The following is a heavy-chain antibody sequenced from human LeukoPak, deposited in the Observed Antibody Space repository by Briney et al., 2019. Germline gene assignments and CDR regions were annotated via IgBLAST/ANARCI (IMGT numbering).Heavy chain of an antibody. CDR2: IHPGGSDT. CDR3: ARWSGYGDSSDY. J-gene: IGHJ4*02. D-gene: IGHD2-21*01. V-gene: IGHV5-51*01. CDR1: GYSFTTYW. Sequence: GESLKISCKGSGYSFTTYWVGCVRQMPGKGLEWMGIIHPGGSDTRYSPSFQGQVTISADKSISTAYLQWSSLKASDTAMYYCARWSGYGDSSDYWGQGTLVTVSS.